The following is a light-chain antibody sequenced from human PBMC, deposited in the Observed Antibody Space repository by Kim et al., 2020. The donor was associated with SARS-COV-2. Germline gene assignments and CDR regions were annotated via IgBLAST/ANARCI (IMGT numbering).Light chain of an antibody. J-gene: IGLJ3*02. CDR3: ATWDDSLNGWV. CDR2: SND. V-gene: IGLV1-44*01. Sequence: QAVVTQPPSASGTPGQRVSVSCSGSSSNIGTNTVIWYQQFPGTAPKLLIYSNDQRPSGVPDRFSGSKSATSASLAISGLQSEDEANYYCATWDDSLNGWVFGGGTQLTVL. CDR1: SSNIGTNT.